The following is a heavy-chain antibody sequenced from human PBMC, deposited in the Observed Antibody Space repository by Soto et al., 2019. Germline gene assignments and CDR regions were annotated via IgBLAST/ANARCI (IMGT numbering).Heavy chain of an antibody. Sequence: GGSLRLSCAASGFTFSSYGMHWVRQAPGKGLEWVAVISYDGSNKYYADSVKGRFTISRDNSKNTLYLQMNSLRAEDTAVNYCAKEGYYDSSGYWLGSYYYYCGMDVWGQGTTVTVSS. V-gene: IGHV3-30*18. CDR2: ISYDGSNK. D-gene: IGHD3-22*01. CDR3: AKEGYYDSSGYWLGSYYYYCGMDV. J-gene: IGHJ6*02. CDR1: GFTFSSYG.